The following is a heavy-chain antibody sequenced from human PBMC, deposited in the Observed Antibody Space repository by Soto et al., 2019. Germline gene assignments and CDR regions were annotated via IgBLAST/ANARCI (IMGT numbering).Heavy chain of an antibody. CDR3: ARGGHCTNGVCSALDY. J-gene: IGHJ4*02. D-gene: IGHD2-8*01. CDR2: IYYGGSA. V-gene: IGHV4-59*08. CDR1: GCSISTYY. Sequence: PSETLSLTCTVSGCSISTYYWNWIRQPPGKGLEWIGYIYYGGSANYNPSLKSRVTISVDTSKKQFSLKLSSVTAADTAVYYCARGGHCTNGVCSALDYWGQGTLVTVSS.